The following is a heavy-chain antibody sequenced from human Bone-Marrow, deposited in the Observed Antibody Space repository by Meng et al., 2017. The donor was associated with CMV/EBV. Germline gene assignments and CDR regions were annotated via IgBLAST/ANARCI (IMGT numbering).Heavy chain of an antibody. Sequence: GESLKISCAASGFTFSSYAMSWVRQAPGKGLEWVSAISGSGGSTYYADSVKGRFTISRDKSKNTLYLQMNSLRAEDTAVYYCAKNLRFLEWLNPWYWGQGTLVTVYS. CDR1: GFTFSSYA. V-gene: IGHV3-23*01. CDR3: AKNLRFLEWLNPWY. J-gene: IGHJ4*02. D-gene: IGHD3-3*01. CDR2: ISGSGGST.